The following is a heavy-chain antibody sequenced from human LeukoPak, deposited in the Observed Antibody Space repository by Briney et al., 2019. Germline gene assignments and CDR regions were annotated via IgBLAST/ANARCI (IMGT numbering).Heavy chain of an antibody. V-gene: IGHV3-23*01. CDR2: INYSGDST. CDR3: AKDATMIVVIGYFDY. Sequence: QPGGSLRLSCAASGFTFSDYAMNWVRQAPGEGLEWVSTINYSGDSTYYADSVKGRFTISRDNAKNTLYLQMNSLRAEDTAVYFCAKDATMIVVIGYFDYWGQGTLVTVSS. CDR1: GFTFSDYA. J-gene: IGHJ4*02. D-gene: IGHD3-22*01.